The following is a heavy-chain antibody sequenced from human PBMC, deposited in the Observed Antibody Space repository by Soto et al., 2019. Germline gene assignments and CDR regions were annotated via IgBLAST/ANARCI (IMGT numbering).Heavy chain of an antibody. D-gene: IGHD6-13*01. CDR3: ARHDYLTGIAADALDP. Sequence: ETLSLTCTVSGGSISSSGYYWGWIRQPPGKGLEWIGSIFYSGSTYYNPSLKTRVTISVDTSKNQFSLKLSSVTAADTAVYYCARHDYLTGIAADALDPWGQGTLVTVSS. CDR1: GGSISSSGYY. CDR2: IFYSGST. V-gene: IGHV4-39*01. J-gene: IGHJ5*02.